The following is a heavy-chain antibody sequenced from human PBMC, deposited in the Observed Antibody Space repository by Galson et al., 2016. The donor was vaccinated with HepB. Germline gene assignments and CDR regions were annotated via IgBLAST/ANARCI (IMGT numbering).Heavy chain of an antibody. CDR1: GASISGYY. CDR2: IDYSGRT. J-gene: IGHJ6*02. V-gene: IGHV4-59*01. Sequence: EPLSLTCTVSGASISGYYLSWIRQPPGKGLEWIGYIDYSGRTNSNPSPKRRVTISVDTSKNQFSLKLSSVTAADTAVYYCARDDSGGWYGFHYGMDVWGQGTTVTVSS. CDR3: ARDDSGGWYGFHYGMDV. D-gene: IGHD6-19*01.